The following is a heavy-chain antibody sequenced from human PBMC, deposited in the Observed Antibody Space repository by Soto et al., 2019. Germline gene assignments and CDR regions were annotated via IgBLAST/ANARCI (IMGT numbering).Heavy chain of an antibody. CDR3: AKTRGAMIYAISVYGMDV. V-gene: IGHV3-23*01. Sequence: EVQLLESGGGFIHPGGSLRLSCAASGFRFSSFAMNWVRQAPGKGLEWVPIISGSADSTFYAVSVKGRLTISRDNSKSTLYLQINSLRAEDTAVYYCAKTRGAMIYAISVYGMDVWGQGTTVTVSS. CDR2: ISGSADST. J-gene: IGHJ6*02. CDR1: GFRFSSFA. D-gene: IGHD2-8*01.